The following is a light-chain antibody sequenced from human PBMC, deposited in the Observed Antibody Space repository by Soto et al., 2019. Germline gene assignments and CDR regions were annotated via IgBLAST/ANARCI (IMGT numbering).Light chain of an antibody. V-gene: IGLV2-14*01. CDR2: EVS. Sequence: QAALTQPASVSGSPGQSITISCTGTSSDVGGYNYVSWYQQHPGKAPKLMIYEVSNRPSGVSNRFSGSKSGNTASLTISGLQAEDEADYYCSSYKRSSYVFGTGTKLTV. CDR3: SSYKRSSYV. J-gene: IGLJ1*01. CDR1: SSDVGGYNY.